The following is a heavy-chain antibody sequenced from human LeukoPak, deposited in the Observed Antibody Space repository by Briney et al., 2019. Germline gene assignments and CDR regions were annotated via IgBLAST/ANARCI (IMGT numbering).Heavy chain of an antibody. V-gene: IGHV3-23*01. CDR3: AKSLAISWIGFGY. D-gene: IGHD3-3*01. J-gene: IGHJ4*02. CDR1: GYSISSGYY. Sequence: ETLSLTCTVSGYSISSGYYWGWIRQPPGKVLEWVSAISGSGGNTYYADSVKGRFTISRDNSKNTLYLQMNSLRAEDTAVYYCAKSLAISWIGFGYWGQGTLVTVSS. CDR2: ISGSGGNT.